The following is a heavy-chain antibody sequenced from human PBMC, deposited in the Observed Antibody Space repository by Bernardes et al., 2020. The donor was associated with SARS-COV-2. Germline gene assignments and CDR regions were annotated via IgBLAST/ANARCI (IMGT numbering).Heavy chain of an antibody. J-gene: IGHJ4*02. D-gene: IGHD3-22*01. V-gene: IGHV4-39*07. CDR2: IYYSGST. CDR1: GGSISSSSYY. Sequence: SETLSLTCTVSGGSISSSSYYWGWIRQPPGKGLEWIGSIYYSGSTNYNPSLKSRVTISVDTSKNQFSLKLNSVTAADTAVYYCASAGLYDSSGYPDYYFDYWGQGTLVTVSS. CDR3: ASAGLYDSSGYPDYYFDY.